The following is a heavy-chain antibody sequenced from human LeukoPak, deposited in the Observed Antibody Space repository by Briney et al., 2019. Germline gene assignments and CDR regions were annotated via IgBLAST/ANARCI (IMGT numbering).Heavy chain of an antibody. V-gene: IGHV3-21*01. Sequence: GGSLRLSCVVSGFTFSSYSMNWVRQTPGKGLEWVSSISSSRSYIYYADSVKGRFTISRDNAKNSLYLQMKSLRAEDTAVYYCARDRESSSWFDYWGQGTLVTVSS. CDR2: ISSSRSYI. CDR3: ARDRESSSWFDY. D-gene: IGHD6-13*01. CDR1: GFTFSSYS. J-gene: IGHJ4*02.